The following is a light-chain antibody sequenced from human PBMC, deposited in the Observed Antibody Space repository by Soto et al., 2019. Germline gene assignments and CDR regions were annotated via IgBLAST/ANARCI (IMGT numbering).Light chain of an antibody. CDR2: GAS. CDR1: QNVGNN. Sequence: EIVMTQSPATLSVSPGERATLSCRASQNVGNNLDWYQQKPGQAPRLLIYGASTRATGIPARFSGSGSGKDFTLTISSLQSEDFAVYWCQLYHNWPAYTFGQGTKVEIK. V-gene: IGKV3-15*01. J-gene: IGKJ2*01. CDR3: QLYHNWPAYT.